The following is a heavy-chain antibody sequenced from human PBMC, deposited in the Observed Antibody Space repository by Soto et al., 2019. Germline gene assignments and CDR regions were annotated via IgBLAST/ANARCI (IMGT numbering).Heavy chain of an antibody. D-gene: IGHD6-19*01. CDR1: GFICSSYA. CDR2: ISGSGGST. Sequence: WGSLRLSCAASGFICSSYAMSWVRQAPGKGLEWVSAISGSGGSTYYADSVKGRFTISRDNSKNTLYLQMNSLRAEDTALYYCAKDGGYSSGRYGAWGQGTLVTVSS. CDR3: AKDGGYSSGRYGA. J-gene: IGHJ5*02. V-gene: IGHV3-23*01.